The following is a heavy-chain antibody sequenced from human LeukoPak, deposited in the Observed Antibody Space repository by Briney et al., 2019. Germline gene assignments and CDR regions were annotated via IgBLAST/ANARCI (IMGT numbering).Heavy chain of an antibody. Sequence: GASVKVSCKASGGTFSSYAISWVRQAPGQGLEWVGGIIPIFGTANYAQKFQGRVTITADESTSTAYMELSSLRSEDTAVYYCARFYCSSTSCRRGYFQHWGQGTLVTVSS. V-gene: IGHV1-69*13. CDR3: ARFYCSSTSCRRGYFQH. D-gene: IGHD2-2*01. CDR2: IIPIFGTA. J-gene: IGHJ1*01. CDR1: GGTFSSYA.